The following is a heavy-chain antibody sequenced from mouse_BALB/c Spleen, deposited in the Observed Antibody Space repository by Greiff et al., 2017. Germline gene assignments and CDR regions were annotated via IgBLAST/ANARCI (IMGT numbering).Heavy chain of an antibody. CDR3: ARSTAYAMDY. CDR1: GFTFSSFG. D-gene: IGHD1-2*01. Sequence: DVMLVESGGGLVQPGGSRKLSCAASGFTFSSFGMHWVRQAPEKGLEWVAYISSGSSTIYYADTVKGRFTISRDNPKNTLFLQMTSLRSEDTAMYYCARSTAYAMDYWGQGTSVTVSS. V-gene: IGHV5-17*02. CDR2: ISSGSSTI. J-gene: IGHJ4*01.